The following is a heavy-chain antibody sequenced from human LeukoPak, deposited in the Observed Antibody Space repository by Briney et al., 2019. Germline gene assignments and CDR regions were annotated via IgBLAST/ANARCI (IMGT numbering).Heavy chain of an antibody. CDR2: IWYDGSSK. CDR1: GFTFSNFG. J-gene: IGHJ4*02. CDR3: ARGYYDILTGLEY. D-gene: IGHD3-9*01. Sequence: GGSLRLSGAASGFTFSNFGMHWVRQAPGKGLEWVSFIWYDGSSKYYGDSVKGRFTISRDNSKNTLYLQMNSLRAEDTAVYYCARGYYDILTGLEYWGQGTLVTVSS. V-gene: IGHV3-33*01.